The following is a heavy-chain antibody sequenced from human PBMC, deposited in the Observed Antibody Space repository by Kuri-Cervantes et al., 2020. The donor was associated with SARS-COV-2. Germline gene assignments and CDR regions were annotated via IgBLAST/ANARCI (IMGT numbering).Heavy chain of an antibody. CDR1: GFTFSSYA. J-gene: IGHJ4*02. CDR3: AGVVFDTAMVYFDY. D-gene: IGHD5-18*01. Sequence: GGSLRLSCAASGFTFSSYAMHWVRQAPGKGLEWVAVISYDGSNKYYAGSVKGRFTISRDNSKNTLYLQKNSLRAEDTAVYYCAGVVFDTAMVYFDYWGQGTLVTVSS. V-gene: IGHV3-30-3*01. CDR2: ISYDGSNK.